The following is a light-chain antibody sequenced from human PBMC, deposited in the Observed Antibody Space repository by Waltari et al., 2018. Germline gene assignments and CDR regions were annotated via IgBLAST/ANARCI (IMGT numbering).Light chain of an antibody. Sequence: EIQMTQSPSTLSASVGARVTITFRASQSISTWLAWYQQKPGKAPILLIYKASTLESGVPSRFSGSGSGTEFTLTISSLQPDDFATYYCQQYNSYSGTFGQGTKVEIK. V-gene: IGKV1-5*03. CDR2: KAS. CDR1: QSISTW. J-gene: IGKJ1*01. CDR3: QQYNSYSGT.